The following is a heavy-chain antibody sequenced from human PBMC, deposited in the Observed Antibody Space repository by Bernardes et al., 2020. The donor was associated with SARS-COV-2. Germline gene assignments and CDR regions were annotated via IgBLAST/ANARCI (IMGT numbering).Heavy chain of an antibody. CDR3: ARGTHGDYDWYFDL. CDR2: LYYSGST. V-gene: IGHV4-31*03. J-gene: IGHJ2*01. CDR1: GGSISSVGYY. Sequence: SETLSLTCTVSGGSISSVGYYWSWIRQHPGKGLEWIGYLYYSGSTYYNPSLKSRVTISVDTSKNQFSLKLSSVTAADTAVYYCARGTHGDYDWYFDLWGRGTLVTVSS. D-gene: IGHD4-17*01.